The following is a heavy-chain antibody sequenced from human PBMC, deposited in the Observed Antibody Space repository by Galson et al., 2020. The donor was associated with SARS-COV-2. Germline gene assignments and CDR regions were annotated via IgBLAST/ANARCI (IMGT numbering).Heavy chain of an antibody. CDR1: GFTFSSSA. J-gene: IGHJ6*02. Sequence: PGGSLRLSCEASGFTFSSSAMHWVRQAPGKGLEWVAVISYDGFNKYYADSVKGRFTISRDNSKNTLYLQMNSLRAEDTAVYYCARAQSGGYYYGMDVWGQGTTVTASS. CDR3: ARAQSGGYYYGMDV. CDR2: ISYDGFNK. D-gene: IGHD3-16*01. V-gene: IGHV3-30-3*01.